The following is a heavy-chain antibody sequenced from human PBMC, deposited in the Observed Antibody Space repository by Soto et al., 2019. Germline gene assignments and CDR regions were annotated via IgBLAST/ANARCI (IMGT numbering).Heavy chain of an antibody. CDR2: IYPGASDT. Sequence: GESLKISCKGSGYSFTSYWLHWVRQMPGKGLEWMGIIYPGASDTRYSPSFQGQVTISADKSIDTAYLQWRSLKASDTAVYYCARHHGSPGSYFGLDVWGQGTTVTVSS. J-gene: IGHJ6*02. CDR3: ARHHGSPGSYFGLDV. D-gene: IGHD6-13*01. CDR1: GYSFTSYW. V-gene: IGHV5-51*01.